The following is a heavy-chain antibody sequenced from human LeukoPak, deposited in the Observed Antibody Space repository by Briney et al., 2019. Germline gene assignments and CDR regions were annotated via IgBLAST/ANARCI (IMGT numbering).Heavy chain of an antibody. Sequence: PSETLSLTCVVSGGSVSGYYWGWIRQPPGKGLEWIGYIFYLGSTYYNPSLKSRVSISVNTFKNQFSLKLTAVTAADTAVYYCARKYPDHWFDPWGQGTLVTVSS. J-gene: IGHJ5*02. CDR1: GGSVSGYY. V-gene: IGHV4-30-4*08. CDR3: ARKYPDHWFDP. CDR2: IFYLGST. D-gene: IGHD6-6*01.